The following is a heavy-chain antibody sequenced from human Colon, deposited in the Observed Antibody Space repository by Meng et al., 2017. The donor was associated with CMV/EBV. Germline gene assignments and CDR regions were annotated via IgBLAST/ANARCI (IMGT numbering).Heavy chain of an antibody. D-gene: IGHD2-21*01. J-gene: IGHJ4*02. Sequence: GGSLRLSCAASGFTFTSNSISWVRQAPGKGLEWVSGINGVGDTTYYADSVKGRFTISRDNSKNTLYLRMIDLRAEDTAMYYCAKDRAYCGSFSCSPNYFDGWGQGNLVTVSS. CDR3: AKDRAYCGSFSCSPNYFDG. CDR2: INGVGDTT. V-gene: IGHV3-23*01. CDR1: GFTFTSNS.